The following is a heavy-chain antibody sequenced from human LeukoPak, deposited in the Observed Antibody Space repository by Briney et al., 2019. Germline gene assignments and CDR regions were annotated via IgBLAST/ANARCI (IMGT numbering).Heavy chain of an antibody. V-gene: IGHV1-8*01. CDR1: GYTFTSYD. J-gene: IGHJ6*02. D-gene: IGHD3-3*01. CDR2: MNPNSGNT. CDR3: ARRGVTDFWSGYYFYYYGMDV. Sequence: ASVKVSCKASGYTFTSYDINWVRQATGQGLEWMGWMNPNSGNTGYAQKFQGRVTMTRNTSISTAYMELSSLRSEDTAVYYCARRGVTDFWSGYYFYYYGMDVWGQGTTVTVSS.